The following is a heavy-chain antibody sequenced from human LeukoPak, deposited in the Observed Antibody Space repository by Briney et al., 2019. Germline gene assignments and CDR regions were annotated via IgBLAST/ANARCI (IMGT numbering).Heavy chain of an antibody. CDR2: IYYSGST. CDR3: ARVEMATITAFDI. CDR1: GGSISSHY. D-gene: IGHD5-24*01. J-gene: IGHJ3*02. Sequence: SKTLSLTCTVSGGSISSHYWSWLRQPPGKGLEWIGYIYYSGSTNYNPSLKSRVTISVDTSKNQFSLKLSSVTAADTAVYYCARVEMATITAFDIWGQGTMVTVSS. V-gene: IGHV4-59*11.